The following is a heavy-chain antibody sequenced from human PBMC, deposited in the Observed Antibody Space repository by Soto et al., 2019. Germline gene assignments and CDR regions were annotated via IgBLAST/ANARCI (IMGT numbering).Heavy chain of an antibody. J-gene: IGHJ4*02. D-gene: IGHD2-2*01. CDR1: GFTFSSYA. CDR3: EKGRGYCMSTSCYVGSDY. CDR2: ISGSGGST. Sequence: EVQLLESGGGLVQPGGSLRLSCAASGFTFSSYAMSWVRQAPGKGLEWVSAISGSGGSTYYADSVKGRFTISRDNYKNTLYLQMNSLRAEDTAVYYCEKGRGYCMSTSCYVGSDYWGQGTLVTVSS. V-gene: IGHV3-23*01.